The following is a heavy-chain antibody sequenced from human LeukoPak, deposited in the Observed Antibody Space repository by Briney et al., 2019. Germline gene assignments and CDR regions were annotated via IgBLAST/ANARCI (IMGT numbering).Heavy chain of an antibody. CDR1: GFTFSSYA. CDR2: LSYDGSNK. Sequence: PGRSLRLSCAASGFTFSSYALYWVRQAPGKGLEWVAVLSYDGSNKYYADSVKGRFTISRDNSKNTLYLQMNSLRAEDTAVYCCARAIYDFWTGYPRDAFDIWGQGTMVTVSS. J-gene: IGHJ3*02. CDR3: ARAIYDFWTGYPRDAFDI. V-gene: IGHV3-30-3*01. D-gene: IGHD3-3*01.